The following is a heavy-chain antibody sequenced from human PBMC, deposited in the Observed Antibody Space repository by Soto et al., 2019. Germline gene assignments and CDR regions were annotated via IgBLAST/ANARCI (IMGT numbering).Heavy chain of an antibody. D-gene: IGHD6-13*01. J-gene: IGHJ4*02. Sequence: GGSLRLSCAASGFTFSSYSMNWVRQAPGKGLEWVSSISSSSSYIYYADSVKGRFTISRDNAKNSLYLQMNSLRAEDTAVYYCATRIAAAGKLDYWGQGTLVTVSS. CDR1: GFTFSSYS. CDR3: ATRIAAAGKLDY. CDR2: ISSSSSYI. V-gene: IGHV3-21*01.